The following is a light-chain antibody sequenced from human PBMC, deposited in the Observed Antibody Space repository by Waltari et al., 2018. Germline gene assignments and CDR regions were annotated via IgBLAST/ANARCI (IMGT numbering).Light chain of an antibody. Sequence: EIVLTQSPATLSLSPGGRATLSCGASQSVSSYLAWYQQIHGQAPRLLIFDASKRATGIPASFSGSGAGTDFTLTISYLEPEDSAVYYCQQRSNWPPEGTFGQGTRLEIK. V-gene: IGKV3-11*01. CDR2: DAS. J-gene: IGKJ5*01. CDR3: QQRSNWPPEGT. CDR1: QSVSSY.